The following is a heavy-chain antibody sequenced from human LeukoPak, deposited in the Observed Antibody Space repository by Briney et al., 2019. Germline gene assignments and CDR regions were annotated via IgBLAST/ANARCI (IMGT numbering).Heavy chain of an antibody. J-gene: IGHJ5*02. CDR1: GYTLTELS. Sequence: ASVKVSCKVSGYTLTELSMHWVRQAPGKGLEWMGGFDPEDGETICAQKFQGRVTMTEDTSTDTAYMELSSLRSEDTAVYYCATGAYSSGSLGKNWFDPWGQGTLVTVSS. V-gene: IGHV1-24*01. D-gene: IGHD6-19*01. CDR3: ATGAYSSGSLGKNWFDP. CDR2: FDPEDGET.